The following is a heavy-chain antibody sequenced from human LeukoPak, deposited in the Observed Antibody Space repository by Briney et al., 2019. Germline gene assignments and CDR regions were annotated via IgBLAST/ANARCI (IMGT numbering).Heavy chain of an antibody. CDR2: FSFSGST. D-gene: IGHD3-22*01. CDR3: AREVIYASSGYGY. Sequence: SETLSLTCSVSGGSISSSSHYWGWIRQPPGKGLEWIGSFSFSGSTYYNPFLNSRVTISVDTSKNQFSLKLSSVTAADTAVYYCAREVIYASSGYGYWGQGTLVTVSS. J-gene: IGHJ4*02. V-gene: IGHV4-39*07. CDR1: GGSISSSSHY.